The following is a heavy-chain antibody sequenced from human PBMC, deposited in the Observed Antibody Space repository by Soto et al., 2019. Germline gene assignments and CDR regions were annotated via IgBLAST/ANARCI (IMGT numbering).Heavy chain of an antibody. V-gene: IGHV3-13*01. D-gene: IGHD3-9*01. CDR1: GFTFSSYD. CDR2: IGTAGDT. CDR3: ARDHEILRYFDWLSTACAFEI. J-gene: IGHJ3*02. Sequence: PGGSLRLSCAASGFTFSSYDMHWVRQATGKGLEWVSAIGTAGDTYYPGSVKGRFTISRENAKNSLYLQMNSLRAGDTAVYYCARDHEILRYFDWLSTACAFEIWGQGTMVTVSS.